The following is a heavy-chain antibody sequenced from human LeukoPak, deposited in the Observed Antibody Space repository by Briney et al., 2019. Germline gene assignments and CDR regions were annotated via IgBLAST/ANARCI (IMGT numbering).Heavy chain of an antibody. CDR2: ISYDGSEK. J-gene: IGHJ3*02. CDR3: ARDSTGSGWYGGAFDI. V-gene: IGHV3-30*03. D-gene: IGHD6-19*01. Sequence: GRSLRLSCAASGFTFSSYGMHWVRQAPGKGLEWVVVISYDGSEKYYADPVKGRFTISRENSKNTLYLQMNSLRAEDTAVYHCARDSTGSGWYGGAFDIWGQGTMVTVSS. CDR1: GFTFSSYG.